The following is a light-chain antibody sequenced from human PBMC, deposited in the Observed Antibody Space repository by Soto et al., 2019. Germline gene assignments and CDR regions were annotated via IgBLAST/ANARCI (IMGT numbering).Light chain of an antibody. V-gene: IGKV3-20*01. CDR3: QQYGSSPRT. J-gene: IGKJ1*01. Sequence: EIVLTHSPGTLSLSPGERATLSCRASQSVTSNYLAWYQQKPGQAPRLLLFGASIRDTGIPDRFSGSGSGTDFTLTISRLEPDDFAVYYCQQYGSSPRTFGQGTKVDNK. CDR1: QSVTSNY. CDR2: GAS.